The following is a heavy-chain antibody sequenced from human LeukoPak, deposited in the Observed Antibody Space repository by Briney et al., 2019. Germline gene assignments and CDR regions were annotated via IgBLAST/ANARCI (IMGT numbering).Heavy chain of an antibody. Sequence: GGSLRLSCAASGLTFSSYWMSWVRQAPGKGLEWVANIKQDGSEKYYVDSVKGRFTISRDNAENSLYLQMNSLRAEDTAVYYCARDSVIYGYWGQGTLVTVSS. CDR3: ARDSVIYGY. CDR1: GLTFSSYW. J-gene: IGHJ4*02. V-gene: IGHV3-7*01. D-gene: IGHD3/OR15-3a*01. CDR2: IKQDGSEK.